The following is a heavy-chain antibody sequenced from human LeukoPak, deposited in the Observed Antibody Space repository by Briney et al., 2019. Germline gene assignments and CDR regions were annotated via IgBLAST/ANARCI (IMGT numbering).Heavy chain of an antibody. CDR2: ISGSGGST. V-gene: IGHV3-23*01. CDR3: AKDLLPSGNNDDY. J-gene: IGHJ4*02. Sequence: GGSLRLSCTGSGFSFSTYNMNWVRQAPGKGLEWVSAISGSGGSTYYADSVKGRFTISRDNSKNTLYLQMNSLRAEDTAVYYCAKDLLPSGNNDDYWGQGTLVTVSS. CDR1: GFSFSTYN. D-gene: IGHD6-19*01.